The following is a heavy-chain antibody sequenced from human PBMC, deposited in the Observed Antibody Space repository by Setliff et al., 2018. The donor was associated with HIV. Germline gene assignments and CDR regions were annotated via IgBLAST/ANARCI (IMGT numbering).Heavy chain of an antibody. CDR3: ARDSGGYNYGFAVGSFDY. Sequence: LSLTCSISGGSISNYYWTWIRQPPGKGLEWIGNIYYTGSTNYNPSLKSRITISIDTSKSQFSLKLTSVAAADTAVYYCARDSGGYNYGFAVGSFDYWGQGALVTVSS. D-gene: IGHD5-18*01. V-gene: IGHV4-59*01. J-gene: IGHJ4*02. CDR1: GGSISNYY. CDR2: IYYTGST.